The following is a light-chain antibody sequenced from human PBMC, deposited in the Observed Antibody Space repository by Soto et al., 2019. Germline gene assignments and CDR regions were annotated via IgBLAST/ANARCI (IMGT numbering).Light chain of an antibody. Sequence: QAVVTQSPSASASLGASVKLTCTLSSGHSSYAIAWHQQQPEKGPRHLMKLNSDGSHSKGDGIPDRFSGSSSGAERYLTISSLQSEDEADYYCQIWGTGIHVVFGGGTKLTVL. CDR2: LNSDGSH. CDR1: SGHSSYA. J-gene: IGLJ2*01. CDR3: QIWGTGIHVV. V-gene: IGLV4-69*01.